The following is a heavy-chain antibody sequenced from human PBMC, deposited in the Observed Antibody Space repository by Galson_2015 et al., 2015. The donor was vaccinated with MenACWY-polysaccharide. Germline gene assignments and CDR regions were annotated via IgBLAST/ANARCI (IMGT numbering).Heavy chain of an antibody. D-gene: IGHD6-25*01. Sequence: ETLSLTCTLSGGSMRGYFWSWIRQSPGKGLEWVGYIHYSGSTKYTPSLKSRVTISIDTAKHQLSLRLNSVTAADTALYYCARTAAYSGYVHAYDIWGQGTAVTASS. CDR2: IHYSGST. V-gene: IGHV4-59*01. CDR3: ARTAAYSGYVHAYDI. CDR1: GGSMRGYF. J-gene: IGHJ3*02.